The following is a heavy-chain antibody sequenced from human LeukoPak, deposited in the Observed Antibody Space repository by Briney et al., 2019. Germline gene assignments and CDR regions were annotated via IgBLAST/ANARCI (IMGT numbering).Heavy chain of an antibody. J-gene: IGHJ4*02. CDR3: ARGASSGYPLDY. CDR2: IYYSGST. V-gene: IGHV4-59*01. CDR1: GGSISSYY. Sequence: PSETLSLTCTVSGGSISSYYWSWIRQPPGKGLEWIGYIYYSGSTNYNPSLKSRVTISVDTSKNQFSLKLSSVTAADTAVYYCARGASSGYPLDYWGQGTLVTVSS. D-gene: IGHD3-22*01.